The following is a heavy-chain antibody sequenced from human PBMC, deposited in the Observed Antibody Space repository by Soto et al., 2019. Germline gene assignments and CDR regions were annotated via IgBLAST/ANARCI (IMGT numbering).Heavy chain of an antibody. CDR1: GFTFSSYE. V-gene: IGHV3-48*03. Sequence: GGSLRLSCAASGFTFSSYEMNWVRQSPGKGLEWVSYISSSGSTIYYADSVKGRFTISRDSAKNSLYLQMNSLRAEDTAVYYCARDPVGVDSTFYFDSWGQGTLVTVSS. J-gene: IGHJ4*02. CDR3: ARDPVGVDSTFYFDS. D-gene: IGHD2-21*01. CDR2: ISSSGSTI.